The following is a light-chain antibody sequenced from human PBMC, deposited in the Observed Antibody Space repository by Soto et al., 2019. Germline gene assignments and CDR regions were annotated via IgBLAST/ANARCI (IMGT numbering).Light chain of an antibody. J-gene: IGKJ4*01. V-gene: IGKV3-20*01. CDR3: QHYGSLPLT. CDR1: QSVSTSY. CDR2: GSS. Sequence: EIVLTQSPGTLSLSPGERATLSCRASQSVSTSYLAWYQQKPGQATRLLIYGSSSRATGIPDRVSGSGSGTDFTLTISRLEPEDFAVYYCQHYGSLPLTFGGGTKVEIK.